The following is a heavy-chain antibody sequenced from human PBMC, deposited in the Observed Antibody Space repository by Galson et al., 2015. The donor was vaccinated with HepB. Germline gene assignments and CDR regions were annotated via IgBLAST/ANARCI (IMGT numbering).Heavy chain of an antibody. D-gene: IGHD2-8*01. CDR3: ARDIYCTYTSCLRSWTRIDS. CDR2: VEKDSSGT. Sequence: SLRLSCAASGFTFSAFAMSWVRQAPGKGLEWVSGVEKDSSGTYYADSVKGRFTISRDNSKNTLYLQVNSLRAEDTAVFYCARDIYCTYTSCLRSWTRIDSWGQGTLVTVSS. J-gene: IGHJ4*02. CDR1: GFTFSAFA. V-gene: IGHV3-23*03.